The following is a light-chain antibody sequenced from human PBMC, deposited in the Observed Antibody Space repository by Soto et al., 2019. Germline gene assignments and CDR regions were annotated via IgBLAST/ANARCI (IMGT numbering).Light chain of an antibody. V-gene: IGLV6-57*04. CDR1: SGSIASNY. CDR2: EHV. Sequence: NFMLTQPHSVSESPGKTVTISCTRSSGSIASNYVQWSQQRPGSAPTTVIYEHVRRPSGVPDRFSGSIDSSSNSASLTISGLQPEDEADYYCQSYENNNWVFGGGTKLTVL. J-gene: IGLJ3*02. CDR3: QSYENNNWV.